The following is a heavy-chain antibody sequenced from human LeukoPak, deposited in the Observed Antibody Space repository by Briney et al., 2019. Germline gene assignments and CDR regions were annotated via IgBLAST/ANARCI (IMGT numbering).Heavy chain of an antibody. Sequence: SETLSLTCAVYGGSFSGYYWSWIRQPPGKGLEWIGEINHSGSTNYNPSLESRVTISLDKSMNHFSLKLSSVTAADTAVYYCARDPVPGPGVYLDYWGQGTLVTVSS. V-gene: IGHV4-34*01. CDR3: ARDPVPGPGVYLDY. CDR2: INHSGST. CDR1: GGSFSGYY. D-gene: IGHD2-2*01. J-gene: IGHJ4*02.